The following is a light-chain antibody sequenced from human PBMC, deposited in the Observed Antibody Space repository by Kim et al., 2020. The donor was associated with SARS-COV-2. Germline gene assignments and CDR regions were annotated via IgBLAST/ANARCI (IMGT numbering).Light chain of an antibody. J-gene: IGKJ4*01. Sequence: DIQMTQSPSTLSASVGDTVTITCRASQSITSGLAWYQQKPGKAPKLLIYLVSNLDSGVPSRFSGSGSGTHFTLTISSLQPDGFATYYCQQHNGFFGGGTKLEI. CDR1: QSITSG. CDR3: QQHNGF. CDR2: LVS. V-gene: IGKV1-5*01.